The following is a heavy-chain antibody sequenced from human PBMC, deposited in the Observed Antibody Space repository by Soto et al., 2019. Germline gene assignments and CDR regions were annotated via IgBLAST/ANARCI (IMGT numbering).Heavy chain of an antibody. V-gene: IGHV3-23*01. CDR2: ISGSGDST. J-gene: IGHJ6*02. CDR1: GFTFSSYA. CDR3: AKDRDGAAAGPTKFYGMDV. Sequence: EVQLLESGGGLVQRGGSLRLSCAASGFTFSSYAMSWVRQAPGQRLEWVSVISGSGDSTYYADSVRGRFTISRDNSKNTLYLQMNSLRAEDTAVYYCAKDRDGAAAGPTKFYGMDVWGQGTTVTVSS. D-gene: IGHD6-13*01.